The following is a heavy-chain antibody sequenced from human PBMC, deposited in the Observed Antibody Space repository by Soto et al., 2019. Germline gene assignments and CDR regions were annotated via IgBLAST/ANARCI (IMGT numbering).Heavy chain of an antibody. V-gene: IGHV3-30*18. CDR2: ISYDGRNK. D-gene: IGHD3-10*01. CDR1: GFTFSSYG. J-gene: IGHJ4*02. Sequence: QVQLVESGGGVVQPGKSLSLSCAGSGFTFSSYGMDWVRQAPGKGLEWVAVISYDGRNKYYEDSVKARFTISRDHSKNTLSLQRSSLRADDTAVYYCAKDRMGAGVRGYFDYWGQGTLVTVSS. CDR3: AKDRMGAGVRGYFDY.